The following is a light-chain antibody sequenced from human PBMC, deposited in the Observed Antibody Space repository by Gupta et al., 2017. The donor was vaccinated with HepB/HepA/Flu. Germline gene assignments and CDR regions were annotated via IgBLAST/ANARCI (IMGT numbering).Light chain of an antibody. V-gene: IGKV3-20*01. J-gene: IGKJ3*01. CDR1: QTVGTY. CDR2: DAS. Sequence: DIVLTQSPGTLSLSPGETATLSCRPSQTVGTYLPWYQQKPGQAPRLLIFDASIRSHGSPDRFSGSGSGRDFTLTSSRREHEDFAVYYWQQDGRSIFFSHGTKVDIK. CDR3: QQDGRSIF.